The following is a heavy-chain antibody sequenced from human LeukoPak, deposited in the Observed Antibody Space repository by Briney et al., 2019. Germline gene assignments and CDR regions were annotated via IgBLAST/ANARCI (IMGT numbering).Heavy chain of an antibody. Sequence: ASVKVSRKASGYTFTSYGISWVRRAPGQGLEWMGWISAYNGNTNYAQKLQGRVTMTTDTSTSTAYMELRSLRSDDTAVYYCARVSTYCGGDCYPPFDYWGQGTLVTVSS. CDR3: ARVSTYCGGDCYPPFDY. CDR1: GYTFTSYG. V-gene: IGHV1-18*01. CDR2: ISAYNGNT. D-gene: IGHD2-21*02. J-gene: IGHJ4*02.